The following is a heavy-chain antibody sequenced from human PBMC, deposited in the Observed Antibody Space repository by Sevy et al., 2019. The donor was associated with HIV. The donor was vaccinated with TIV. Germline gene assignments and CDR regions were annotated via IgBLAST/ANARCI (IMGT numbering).Heavy chain of an antibody. V-gene: IGHV4-30-2*01. J-gene: IGHJ5*02. CDR3: ARGGATMVRGVIIRKAWFDP. CDR1: GGSISSGGYS. Sequence: SETLSLTCAVSGGSISSGGYSWSWIRQPPGKGLEWIGYIYHSGSTYYHPSLKSRVTISVDRSKNQFSLKLSSVTAADTAVYYCARGGATMVRGVIIRKAWFDPWGQGTLVTVSS. CDR2: IYHSGST. D-gene: IGHD3-10*01.